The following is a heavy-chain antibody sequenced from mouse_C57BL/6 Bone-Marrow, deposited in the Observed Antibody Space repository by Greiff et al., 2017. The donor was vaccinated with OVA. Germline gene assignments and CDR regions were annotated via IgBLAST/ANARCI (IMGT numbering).Heavy chain of an antibody. V-gene: IGHV7-3*04. CDR3: ARDKGRVAVDYVDY. CDR1: GFTFTNYY. J-gene: IGHJ2*01. CDR2: IRNKPNGSTT. Sequence: EVTLVESGGGLVQPGDSLSLSCAASGFTFTNYYISWVRQPPGKALAWLAFIRNKPNGSTTEYSASVKGRFTISRDNSQSILYLQMNALRAEDSATYYCARDKGRVAVDYVDYGGQGTALTVSS. D-gene: IGHD1-1*01.